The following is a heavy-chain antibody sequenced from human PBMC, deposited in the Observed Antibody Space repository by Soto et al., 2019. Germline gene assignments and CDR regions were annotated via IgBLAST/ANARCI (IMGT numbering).Heavy chain of an antibody. CDR3: AHRGIPSPYGSGSYLNWFDP. V-gene: IGHV2-5*02. Sequence: QITLKESGPTLVKPTQTLTLTCTFSGFSLSTSGVGVGWIRQPPGKALEWLALIYWDDDKRYSPSLKTRLTITKDTSXXQXVXXMTNMDPVDTATYYCAHRGIPSPYGSGSYLNWFDPWGQGTLVTVSS. J-gene: IGHJ5*02. CDR1: GFSLSTSGVG. CDR2: IYWDDDK. D-gene: IGHD3-10*01.